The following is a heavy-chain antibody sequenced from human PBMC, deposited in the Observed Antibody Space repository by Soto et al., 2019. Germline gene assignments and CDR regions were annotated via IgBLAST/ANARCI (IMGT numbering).Heavy chain of an antibody. Sequence: EVQLLESGGGLVQPGGSLRLSCAASGFTFSSYAISWVRQAPGKGLEWVSAISGSGGSTYYADSVKGRFTISRDNSKNTLYLQMNSLRAEDTAVYYCAKDYPGYCTNGVCFDYWGQGTLVTVSS. V-gene: IGHV3-23*01. J-gene: IGHJ4*02. D-gene: IGHD2-8*01. CDR2: ISGSGGST. CDR1: GFTFSSYA. CDR3: AKDYPGYCTNGVCFDY.